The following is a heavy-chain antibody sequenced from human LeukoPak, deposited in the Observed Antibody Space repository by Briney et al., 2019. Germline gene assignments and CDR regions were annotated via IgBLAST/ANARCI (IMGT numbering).Heavy chain of an antibody. CDR3: VRLRYTYGKNFDC. CDR2: IQQDGSEK. V-gene: IGHV3-7*01. D-gene: IGHD5-18*01. CDR1: GFTFKGYW. J-gene: IGHJ4*02. Sequence: PGGSLRLSCAASGFTFKGYWMSWVRQAPGKGLEWVANIQQDGSEKKYVDSVKGRFTISRDNAKNSLYLQMDSLRAEDTAVYCCVRLRYTYGKNFDCWGQGTLVTVSS.